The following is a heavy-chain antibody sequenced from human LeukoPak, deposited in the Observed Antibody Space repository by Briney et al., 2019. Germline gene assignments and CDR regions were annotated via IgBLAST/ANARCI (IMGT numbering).Heavy chain of an antibody. V-gene: IGHV3-7*01. CDR3: ARDLMSITTVTSLFDY. D-gene: IGHD4-17*01. Sequence: PGGCLRLSCAASGFTFSSYWMSWVRQAPGKGLEWVANIKQDGSEKYYVDSVKGRFTISRDNAKNSLYLQMNSLRAEDTAVYYCARDLMSITTVTSLFDYWGQGTLVTVSS. J-gene: IGHJ4*02. CDR2: IKQDGSEK. CDR1: GFTFSSYW.